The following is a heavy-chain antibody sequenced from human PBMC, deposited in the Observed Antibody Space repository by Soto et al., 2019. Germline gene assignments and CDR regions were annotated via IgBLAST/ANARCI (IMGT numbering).Heavy chain of an antibody. CDR3: AREPATAKPEGVDF. D-gene: IGHD1-1*01. CDR2: INPNSGGT. CDR1: GYTFSDYY. Sequence: ASVKVSCKASGYTFSDYYIHWVRQAPGQGLEWMGWINPNSGGTKYAPKFQGGVTMTRDTSITTAYMELSRLRSGDTAVYYCAREPATAKPEGVDFWGQGTLVTVSS. J-gene: IGHJ4*02. V-gene: IGHV1-2*02.